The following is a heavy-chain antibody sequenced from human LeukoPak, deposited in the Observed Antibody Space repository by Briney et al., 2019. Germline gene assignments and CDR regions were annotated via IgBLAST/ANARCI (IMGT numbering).Heavy chain of an antibody. J-gene: IGHJ4*02. CDR2: ITDSGRKT. D-gene: IGHD7-27*01. Sequence: GGSLRLSCAASGLTFSNYAMNWVRQASGRGLEWVSGITDSGRKTYYADSEKGRFSISRDNSKNTVYLQMSDLRAEDTAVYYCAKGLTEDLGYWGQGTLVTVSS. CDR3: AKGLTEDLGY. CDR1: GLTFSNYA. V-gene: IGHV3-23*01.